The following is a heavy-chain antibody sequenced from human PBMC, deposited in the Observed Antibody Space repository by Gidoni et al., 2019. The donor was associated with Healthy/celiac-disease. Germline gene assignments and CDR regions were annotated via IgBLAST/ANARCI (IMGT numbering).Heavy chain of an antibody. V-gene: IGHV3-30*18. CDR1: GFTFSSYG. CDR3: AKDGAGCGGDCYPPAEYFQH. Sequence: QVQLVESGGGVVQPGRSLSLSCAASGFTFSSYGMHWVRQAPGKGLEWVAVISYDGSNKYYADSVKGRFTISRDNSKNTLYLQMNSLRAEDTAVYYCAKDGAGCGGDCYPPAEYFQHWGQGTLVTVSS. CDR2: ISYDGSNK. J-gene: IGHJ1*01. D-gene: IGHD2-21*02.